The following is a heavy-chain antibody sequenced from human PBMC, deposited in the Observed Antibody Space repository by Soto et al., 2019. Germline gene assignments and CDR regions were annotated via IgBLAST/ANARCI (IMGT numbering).Heavy chain of an antibody. V-gene: IGHV4-34*01. CDR3: ARDSSTRNGMDV. D-gene: IGHD6-13*01. CDR2: INHSGST. J-gene: IGHJ6*02. CDR1: GGSFSGYY. Sequence: QVQLQQWGAGLLKPSETLSLTCAVYGGSFSGYYWSWIRQPPGKGLEWIGEINHSGSTNYNPSLKGRVTISVDTSKNQCSLKLSSVTAADTAVYYCARDSSTRNGMDVLGQGTTVTVSS.